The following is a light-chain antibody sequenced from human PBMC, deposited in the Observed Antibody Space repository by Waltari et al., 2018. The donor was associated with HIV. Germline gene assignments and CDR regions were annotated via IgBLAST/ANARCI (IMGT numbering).Light chain of an antibody. V-gene: IGLV1-40*01. CDR3: QSYDSSLSGVV. Sequence: QSVLTQPPSVSGAPGQRVTISCTGSSSNIGAGYDVHWYQQLPGTAPTLLIYGTRYRPSGVPDRFSGSKSGTSASLAITGLQAEDEADYYCQSYDSSLSGVVFGGGTRLTVL. J-gene: IGLJ2*01. CDR2: GTR. CDR1: SSNIGAGYD.